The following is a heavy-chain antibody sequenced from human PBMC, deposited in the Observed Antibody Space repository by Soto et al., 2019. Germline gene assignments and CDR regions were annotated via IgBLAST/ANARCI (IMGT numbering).Heavy chain of an antibody. Sequence: GASVKGFCKASGYTLTNYGINWVRPAPGQGLEWMGWINAYNGNTNYAQKLQGRVTMTTDTSTSTAYMELRSLRSDDTAVYYCARQIAVDEHNWFDPWGQGTLVTVSS. CDR3: ARQIAVDEHNWFDP. CDR2: INAYNGNT. D-gene: IGHD6-19*01. CDR1: GYTLTNYG. J-gene: IGHJ5*02. V-gene: IGHV1-18*01.